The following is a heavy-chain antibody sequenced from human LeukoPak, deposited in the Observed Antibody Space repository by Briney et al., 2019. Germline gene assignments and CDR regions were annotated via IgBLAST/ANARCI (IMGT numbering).Heavy chain of an antibody. Sequence: GGSLRLSCAVSGFTFSTYIMIWVRQAPGKGLEWVSSITSSSSYIYYANSVKGRFTISRDNAKNSLFLQMNSLRVEDTAVYYCTRVRPVAGTDYWGQGTLVTVSS. V-gene: IGHV3-21*01. CDR1: GFTFSTYI. CDR2: ITSSSSYI. CDR3: TRVRPVAGTDY. J-gene: IGHJ4*02. D-gene: IGHD6-19*01.